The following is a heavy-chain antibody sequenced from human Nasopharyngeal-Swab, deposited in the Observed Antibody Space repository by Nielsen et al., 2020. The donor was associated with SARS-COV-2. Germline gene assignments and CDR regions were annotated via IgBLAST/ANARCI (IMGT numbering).Heavy chain of an antibody. Sequence: GSVMVSCEGFGYMFTSYDINWVRQATGQGLEWMGWMNPNSGNTGYAQKFQGRVTMTRNTSISTAYMELRSLRSDDTAVYYCARASIAAAGTGGDPWGQGTLVTVSS. D-gene: IGHD6-13*01. CDR3: ARASIAAAGTGGDP. CDR1: GYMFTSYD. J-gene: IGHJ5*02. V-gene: IGHV1-8*01. CDR2: MNPNSGNT.